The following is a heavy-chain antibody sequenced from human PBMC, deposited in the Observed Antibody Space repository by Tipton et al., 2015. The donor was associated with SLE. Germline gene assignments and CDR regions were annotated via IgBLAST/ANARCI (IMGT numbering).Heavy chain of an antibody. CDR1: GGSISSSDDY. D-gene: IGHD3-22*01. CDR2: TYFSGST. J-gene: IGHJ5*02. CDR3: ARERGYYDSSGYVGDAWVDP. Sequence: LVQSSETLSLTCTVSGGSISSSDDYWGWIRQSPGKELEWIGSTYFSGSTYYNPSLKSRVTTSVDMSKNQFSLKLSSVTAADTAVYYCARERGYYDSSGYVGDAWVDPGGRGTLVTVSS. V-gene: IGHV4-39*07.